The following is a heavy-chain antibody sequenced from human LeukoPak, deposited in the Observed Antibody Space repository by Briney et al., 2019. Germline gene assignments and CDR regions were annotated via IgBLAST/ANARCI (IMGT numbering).Heavy chain of an antibody. Sequence: GGSLRLSCAASGFTFSSYGMRWVSQAPGKGLEWVAVISYDGSNKYYADSVKGRFTISRDNSKNTLYLQMNSLRAEDTAVYYCAKEGIFSEYYFDNWGQGTLVTVSS. CDR1: GFTFSSYG. J-gene: IGHJ4*02. V-gene: IGHV3-30*18. CDR3: AKEGIFSEYYFDN. D-gene: IGHD3-9*01. CDR2: ISYDGSNK.